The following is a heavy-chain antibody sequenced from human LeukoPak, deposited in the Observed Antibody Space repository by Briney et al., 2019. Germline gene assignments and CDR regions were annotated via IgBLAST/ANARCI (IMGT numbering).Heavy chain of an antibody. CDR3: ARDLSVRGGDYMDV. CDR2: INPNSGGT. J-gene: IGHJ6*03. Sequence: ASVKVSCKASGYTFTGYYMHWVRQAPGQGLEWMGWINPNSGGTNYAQKFQGRVTMTRDTSTSTVYMELSSLRSEDTAVYYCARDLSVRGGDYMDVWGKGTTVTISS. CDR1: GYTFTGYY. V-gene: IGHV1-2*02. D-gene: IGHD3-10*01.